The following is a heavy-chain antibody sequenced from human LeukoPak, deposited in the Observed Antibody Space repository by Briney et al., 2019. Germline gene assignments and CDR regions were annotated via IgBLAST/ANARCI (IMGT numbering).Heavy chain of an antibody. V-gene: IGHV7-4-1*02. CDR1: GYTFTGYY. J-gene: IGHJ4*02. Sequence: ASVKVSCKASGYTFTGYYIHWVRQAPGQGLEWMGWINPNTGNPAYAQDFTGRFVFSVDTSVSTAYLQISGLKAEDTAIYYCARGTSQWEPRRNFGDWGQGTLVTVSA. CDR3: ARGTSQWEPRRNFGD. D-gene: IGHD1-26*01. CDR2: INPNTGNP.